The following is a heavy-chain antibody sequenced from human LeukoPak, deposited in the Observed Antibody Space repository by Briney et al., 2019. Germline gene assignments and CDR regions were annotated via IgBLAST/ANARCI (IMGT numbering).Heavy chain of an antibody. D-gene: IGHD3-3*01. CDR2: ILDSGST. Sequence: SETLSLTCAVSGVSITSDTYYWICIPQPPGMGLEWIRYILDSGSTYHNPSLKSRATISVDTSKNQSSLKLSSVTAADTAVYFCARTRDFWSAYFDYWGQGILVTVSS. CDR3: ARTRDFWSAYFDY. V-gene: IGHV4-30-2*01. J-gene: IGHJ4*02. CDR1: GVSITSDTYY.